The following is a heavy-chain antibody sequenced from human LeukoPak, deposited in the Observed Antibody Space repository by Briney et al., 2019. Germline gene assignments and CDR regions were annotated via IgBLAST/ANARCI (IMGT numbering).Heavy chain of an antibody. D-gene: IGHD3-9*01. Sequence: GGSLRLSCAASGFSHSSYSMNWVRPAPWKGLEWVSSITIRSNFIYYADSVKGRFTISRDNAKSSLFLQMNSLRAEDTAVYFCARDGHGDGFLTGYSYFGMDVWGQGTTVTVSS. CDR3: ARDGHGDGFLTGYSYFGMDV. J-gene: IGHJ6*02. CDR2: ITIRSNFI. CDR1: GFSHSSYS. V-gene: IGHV3-21*01.